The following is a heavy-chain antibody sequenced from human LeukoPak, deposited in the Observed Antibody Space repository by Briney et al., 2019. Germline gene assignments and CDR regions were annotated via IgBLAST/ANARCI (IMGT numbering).Heavy chain of an antibody. J-gene: IGHJ5*02. CDR2: MNPNSGNT. CDR1: GYTFTGYY. Sequence: ASVKVSCKASGYTFTGYYMHWVRQAPGQGLEWMGWMNPNSGNTGYAQKFQGRVTITRNTSISTAYMELSSLRSEDTAVYYCARGRQQLVRGNWFDPWGQGTLVTVSS. D-gene: IGHD6-13*01. CDR3: ARGRQQLVRGNWFDP. V-gene: IGHV1-8*03.